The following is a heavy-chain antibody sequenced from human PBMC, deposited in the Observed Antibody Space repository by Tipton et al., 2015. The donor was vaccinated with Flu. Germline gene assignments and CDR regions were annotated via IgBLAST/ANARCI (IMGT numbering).Heavy chain of an antibody. CDR2: ISTSGTTI. Sequence: SLRLSCAASGFRLSNFGMHWVRQAPGKGLEWVSYISTSGTTIHYADSVKGRLTISVDTSQNQFSLRLSSVTAADTAVYYCARHTGDSVRGVIDYWGQGTLVTVSS. D-gene: IGHD3-10*02. J-gene: IGHJ4*02. CDR3: ARHTGDSVRGVIDY. CDR1: GFRLSNFG. V-gene: IGHV3-48*03.